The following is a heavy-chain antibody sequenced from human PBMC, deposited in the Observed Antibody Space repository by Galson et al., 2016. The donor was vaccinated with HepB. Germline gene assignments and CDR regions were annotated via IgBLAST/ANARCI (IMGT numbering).Heavy chain of an antibody. J-gene: IGHJ4*02. D-gene: IGHD3-16*02. CDR3: ARAGPYDYIWGNFRHRITAFDS. CDR2: IYHSGST. V-gene: IGHV4-30-2*01. Sequence: WSWIRQPPGKGLEWIGYIYHSGSTYYNPSLKSRVTISVDRSKNQFSLKLNSVTAADTAVYYCARAGPYDYIWGNFRHRITAFDSWGQGTQVTVSS.